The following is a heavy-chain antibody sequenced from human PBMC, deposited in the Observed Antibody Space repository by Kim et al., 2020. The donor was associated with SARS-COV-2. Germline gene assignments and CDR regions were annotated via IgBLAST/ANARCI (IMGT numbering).Heavy chain of an antibody. V-gene: IGHV4-39*01. D-gene: IGHD3-10*01. CDR1: GVSISSNSYY. CDR3: ARLPTMATYFDY. CDR2: THYSGTT. Sequence: SETLSLTCTVSGVSISSNSYYWAWIRQPPGKGLEWIGSTHYSGTTYYNPSLKSRVTISVDTSKNQFSLKMNSVTAADTAVYYCARLPTMATYFDYWGQGTLVTVSS. J-gene: IGHJ4*02.